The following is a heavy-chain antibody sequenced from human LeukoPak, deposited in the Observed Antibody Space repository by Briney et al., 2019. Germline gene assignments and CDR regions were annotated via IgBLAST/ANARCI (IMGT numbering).Heavy chain of an antibody. J-gene: IGHJ4*02. D-gene: IGHD1-26*01. CDR1: GFTFSSYG. Sequence: GGSLRLSCAVSGFTFSSYGMHWVRQAPGKGLEWVAFIRYDGSNKYYADSVKGRFTISRDNSKNTLYLEMNSLRPDDTAIYYCAKVVGGSPPQPFEYWGQGTLLTVTS. CDR3: AKVVGGSPPQPFEY. CDR2: IRYDGSNK. V-gene: IGHV3-30*02.